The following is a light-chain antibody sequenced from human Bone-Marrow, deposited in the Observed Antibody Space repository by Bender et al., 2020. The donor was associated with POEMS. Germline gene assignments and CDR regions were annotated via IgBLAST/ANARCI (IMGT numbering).Light chain of an antibody. J-gene: IGLJ3*02. V-gene: IGLV2-8*01. CDR2: EDN. Sequence: QSALTQPASVSVSPGQSITISCTGPSSDVGNYKLVSWYQQHPGKAPKLMIYEDNKRPSGVPDRFSGSKSGNTASLTVSGLQAEDEADYYCNSYAGSNNWVFGGGTKLTVL. CDR3: NSYAGSNNWV. CDR1: SSDVGNYKL.